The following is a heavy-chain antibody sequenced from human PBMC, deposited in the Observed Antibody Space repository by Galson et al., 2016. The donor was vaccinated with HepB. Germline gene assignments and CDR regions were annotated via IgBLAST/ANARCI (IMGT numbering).Heavy chain of an antibody. V-gene: IGHV5-51*01. D-gene: IGHD5-24*01. CDR3: AREGIKMGSPYHHYYGMDV. J-gene: IGHJ6*02. Sequence: QSGAEVKKPGESLKISCRGSGYNFINYWIGWVRQMPGKGLEWMGIIYPDDSDTRYSPSFQGQVTISADKSISTVYLQWSSLKASDTAMYFCAREGIKMGSPYHHYYGMDVRGQGTTVTVSS. CDR2: IYPDDSDT. CDR1: GYNFINYW.